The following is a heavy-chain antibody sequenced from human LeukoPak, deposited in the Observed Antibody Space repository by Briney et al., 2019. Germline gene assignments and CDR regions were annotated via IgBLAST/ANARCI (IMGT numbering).Heavy chain of an antibody. J-gene: IGHJ4*02. CDR2: ISYSGST. CDR1: GASISSGGYY. D-gene: IGHD3-22*01. CDR3: VRWVYYYDSTGQYDY. V-gene: IGHV4-31*03. Sequence: SETLSLTCTVSGASISSGGYYWSWIRQHPGKGLEWIGYISYSGSTYCNPSLKSRVTISVDTSKNQFSLKLSSVTAADTAVYYCVRWVYYYDSTGQYDYWGQGTLVTVSS.